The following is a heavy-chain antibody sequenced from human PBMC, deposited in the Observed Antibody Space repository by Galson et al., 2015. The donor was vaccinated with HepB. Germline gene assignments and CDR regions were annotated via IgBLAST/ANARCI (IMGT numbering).Heavy chain of an antibody. Sequence: SLRLSCAASGFSFGTYWMHWVRQAPGKGLVWVSRINPDGTGTIYADSVKGRFTISRDNAKNTVYVQMNSLRAEDTAIYYCSRASSGSFDYWGQGTLVTAPS. J-gene: IGHJ4*02. CDR3: SRASSGSFDY. CDR1: GFSFGTYW. D-gene: IGHD6-19*01. CDR2: INPDGTGT. V-gene: IGHV3-74*01.